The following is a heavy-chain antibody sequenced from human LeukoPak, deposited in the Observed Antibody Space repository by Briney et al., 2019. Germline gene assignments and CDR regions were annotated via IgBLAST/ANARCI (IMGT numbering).Heavy chain of an antibody. CDR1: GFIFDNYA. CDR2: INWNSRSI. J-gene: IGHJ4*02. CDR3: AKDIRSSSEGFDY. V-gene: IGHV3-9*01. Sequence: GGSLRLSRAASGFIFDNYAMHWVRQAPGKGLEWVSGINWNSRSIGYADSVKGRLTISRDNAKNSLYLQMNSLRAEDTALYYRAKDIRSSSEGFDYWGQGILVTVSS. D-gene: IGHD6-6*01.